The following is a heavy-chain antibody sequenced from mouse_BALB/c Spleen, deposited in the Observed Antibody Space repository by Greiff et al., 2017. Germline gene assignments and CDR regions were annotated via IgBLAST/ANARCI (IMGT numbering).Heavy chain of an antibody. CDR3: ASYYGSSSFDY. CDR2: ISSGGST. CDR1: GFTFSSYA. Sequence: EVMLVESGGGLVKPGGSLKLSCAASGFTFSSYAMSWVRQTPEKRLEWVASISSGGSTYYPDSVKGRFTISRDNARNILYLQMSSLRSEDTAMYYCASYYGSSSFDYWGQGTTLTVSS. J-gene: IGHJ2*01. D-gene: IGHD1-1*01. V-gene: IGHV5-6-5*01.